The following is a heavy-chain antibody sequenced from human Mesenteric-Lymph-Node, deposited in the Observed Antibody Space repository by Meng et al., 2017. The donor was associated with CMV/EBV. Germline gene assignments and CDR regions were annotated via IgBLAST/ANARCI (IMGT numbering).Heavy chain of an antibody. CDR3: ARDSSARASALKYYYDSSGYYRYYYGMDV. CDR2: ISAYNGNT. D-gene: IGHD3-22*01. V-gene: IGHV1-18*01. J-gene: IGHJ6*02. Sequence: ASVTVSCKASGYTFTSYGISWVRQAPGQGLEWMGWISAYNGNTNYAQKLQGRVTMTTDTSTSTAYMELRSLRSDDTAVYYCARDSSARASALKYYYDSSGYYRYYYGMDVWGQGTTVTVSS. CDR1: GYTFTSYG.